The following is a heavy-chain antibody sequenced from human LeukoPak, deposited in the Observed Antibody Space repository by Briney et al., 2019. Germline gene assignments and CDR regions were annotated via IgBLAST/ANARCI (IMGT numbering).Heavy chain of an antibody. Sequence: SQTLSLTCAIYGDSVSSNSGTWNWIRQSPSRGLEWLGRTYYRSKWYNDYAVSVKSRITINPDTSKNQFSLQLNSVTPEDTAVYFCVRGFGYFQHWGQGTLVTVSS. CDR3: VRGFGYFQH. J-gene: IGHJ1*01. CDR1: GDSVSSNSGT. D-gene: IGHD3-10*01. CDR2: TYYRSKWYN. V-gene: IGHV6-1*01.